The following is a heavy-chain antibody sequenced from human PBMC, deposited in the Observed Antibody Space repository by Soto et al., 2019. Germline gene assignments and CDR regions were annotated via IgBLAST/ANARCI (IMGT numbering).Heavy chain of an antibody. CDR1: GFTFSSYA. J-gene: IGHJ5*02. D-gene: IGHD6-13*01. CDR3: AKEKSSSWSNNWFDP. CDR2: IRGSGGST. V-gene: IGHV3-23*01. Sequence: EVQLLESGGGLVQPGGSLRLSCAASGFTFSSYAMSWVRQAPGKGLEWVAAIRGSGGSTYYADSVKGRFTISRDNSKNTLYLQMNSLRAEDTAVYYCAKEKSSSWSNNWFDPWGQGTLVTVCS.